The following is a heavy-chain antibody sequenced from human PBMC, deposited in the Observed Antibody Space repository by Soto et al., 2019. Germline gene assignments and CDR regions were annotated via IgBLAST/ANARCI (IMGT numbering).Heavy chain of an antibody. CDR1: GGTFSSYA. Sequence: QVQLVQSGAEGKKPGSSVKVSCKASGGTFSSYAITWGRQAPGQGLEWMGGIIPIFGTANYAQRFQGRVTITADESTSTAYMELSSLRSEDTAVYYCARCVVVVPAAIPNWFDPWGQGTLVTVSS. J-gene: IGHJ5*02. V-gene: IGHV1-69*01. CDR3: ARCVVVVPAAIPNWFDP. D-gene: IGHD2-2*02. CDR2: IIPIFGTA.